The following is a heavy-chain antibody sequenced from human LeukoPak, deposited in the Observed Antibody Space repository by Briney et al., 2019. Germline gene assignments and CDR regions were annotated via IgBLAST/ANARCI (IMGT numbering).Heavy chain of an antibody. CDR3: ARSSGSFAGSGYFDY. CDR1: GFTFSSYS. CDR2: ISSSSSYI. Sequence: GGSLRLSCAASGFTFSSYSMNWVRQAPGKGLEWVSSISSSSSYIYYADSVKGRFTISRDNAKNSLYLQMNSLRAEDTAVYCCARSSGSFAGSGYFDYWGQGTLVTVSS. V-gene: IGHV3-21*01. D-gene: IGHD1-26*01. J-gene: IGHJ4*02.